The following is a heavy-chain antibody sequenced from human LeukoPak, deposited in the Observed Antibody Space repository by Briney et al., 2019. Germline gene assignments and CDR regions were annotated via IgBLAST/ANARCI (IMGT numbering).Heavy chain of an antibody. D-gene: IGHD5-18*01. Sequence: SGGSLRLSCAASGFTFSSYEMNLVRQAPGKGLEWVSYISSGGNTIYYADSVRGRFTISRDNAKNSLYLQMNSLRAEDTAVYYCAREGTAMVGFDYWGQGTLVTVSS. V-gene: IGHV3-48*03. CDR2: ISSGGNTI. CDR3: AREGTAMVGFDY. CDR1: GFTFSSYE. J-gene: IGHJ4*02.